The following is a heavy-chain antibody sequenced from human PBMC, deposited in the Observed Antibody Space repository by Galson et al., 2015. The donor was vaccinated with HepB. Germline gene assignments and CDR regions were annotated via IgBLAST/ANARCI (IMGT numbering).Heavy chain of an antibody. CDR1: GFTFSNYA. J-gene: IGHJ5*02. D-gene: IGHD3-10*01. Sequence: SLRLSCAASGFTFSNYAMRWVRQSPGKGLEWVSAISGYGGNTYYADSVKGRFTISRDNSKNTLYLQMNSPRAEDTALYYCARVLLWIGGFDPWGPGTLVTVSS. V-gene: IGHV3-23*01. CDR3: ARVLLWIGGFDP. CDR2: ISGYGGNT.